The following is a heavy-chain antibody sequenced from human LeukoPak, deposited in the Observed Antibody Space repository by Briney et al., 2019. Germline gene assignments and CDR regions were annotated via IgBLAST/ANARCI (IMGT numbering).Heavy chain of an antibody. J-gene: IGHJ4*02. Sequence: GGSLRLSCAASGFTFSDHAMSWVRQAPGKGLEWVSFSGSGGSAYYPDSVKGRFTISRDKSKDTVFLQMNSLRAEDTAVYFCAKGRSSTSSYDYWGQGTLVTVSS. CDR3: AKGRSSTSSYDY. CDR2: SGSGGSA. CDR1: GFTFSDHA. V-gene: IGHV3-23*01. D-gene: IGHD2-2*01.